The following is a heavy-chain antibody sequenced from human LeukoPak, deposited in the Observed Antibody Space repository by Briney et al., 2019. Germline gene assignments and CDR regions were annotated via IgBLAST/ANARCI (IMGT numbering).Heavy chain of an antibody. Sequence: ASVKVSCKASGYTFTSYDINWVRQATGQGLELMGWMNPNSGNTGYAQKFQGRVTITRNTSISTAYVELSSLRSEDTAVYYCARSKPIMSYMDVWGKGTTVTVSS. V-gene: IGHV1-8*03. CDR3: ARSKPIMSYMDV. J-gene: IGHJ6*03. CDR2: MNPNSGNT. CDR1: GYTFTSYD.